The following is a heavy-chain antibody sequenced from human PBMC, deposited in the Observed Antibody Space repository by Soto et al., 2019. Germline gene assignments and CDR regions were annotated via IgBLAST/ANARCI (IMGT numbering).Heavy chain of an antibody. CDR2: ISGSGGST. D-gene: IGHD3-22*01. Sequence: GGSLRLSCAASGFTFSSYAMSWVRQAPGKGLEWVSAISGSGGSTYYADSVKGRFTISRDNSKNTLYLQMNSLRAEDTAVYYFAKDPIPVPNVLVVIYFDYWGQGTLVTVSS. CDR3: AKDPIPVPNVLVVIYFDY. CDR1: GFTFSSYA. J-gene: IGHJ4*02. V-gene: IGHV3-23*01.